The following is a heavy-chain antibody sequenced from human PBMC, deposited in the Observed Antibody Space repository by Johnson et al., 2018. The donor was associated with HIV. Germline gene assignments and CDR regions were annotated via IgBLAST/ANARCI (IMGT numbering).Heavy chain of an antibody. J-gene: IGHJ3*02. CDR2: MKGDGSEE. Sequence: VQLVESGGGLIQPGGSLRVSCAASGFSVSGNYMSWVRQAPGKGLEWVANMKGDGSEEYYVDSVKGRFTISRDNAKNSLYLQMNSLRAEDTAVYYCARDFLRLLDAFDIWGQGTMVTVSS. D-gene: IGHD3-16*01. CDR3: ARDFLRLLDAFDI. CDR1: GFSVSGNY. V-gene: IGHV3-7*01.